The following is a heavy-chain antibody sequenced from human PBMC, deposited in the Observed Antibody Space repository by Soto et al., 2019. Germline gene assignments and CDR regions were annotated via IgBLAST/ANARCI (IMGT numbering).Heavy chain of an antibody. J-gene: IGHJ6*02. CDR3: ARDAGSGSYYETYDYYYYYGMDV. Sequence: ASVKVSCKASGYTFTGYYMHWVRQAPGQGLEWMGWINPNSGGTNYAQKFQGWVTMTRDTSISTAYMELSRLRSDDTAVYYCARDAGSGSYYETYDYYYYYGMDVWGQGTTVTVSS. CDR2: INPNSGGT. CDR1: GYTFTGYY. D-gene: IGHD3-10*01. V-gene: IGHV1-2*04.